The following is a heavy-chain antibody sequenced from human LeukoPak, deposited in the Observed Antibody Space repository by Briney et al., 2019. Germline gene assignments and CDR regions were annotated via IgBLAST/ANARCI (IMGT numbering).Heavy chain of an antibody. D-gene: IGHD1-14*01. V-gene: IGHV3-30*03. CDR3: GTHNFDY. CDR1: GFTFSSYG. J-gene: IGHJ4*02. CDR2: ISYDGSNK. Sequence: GGSLRLSCAASGFTFSSYGMHWVRQAPGKGLEWVAVISYDGSNKYYADSVKGRFTISRDNSKNTLYLQMNSLRAEDTAVYYCGTHNFDYWGQGTLVTDSS.